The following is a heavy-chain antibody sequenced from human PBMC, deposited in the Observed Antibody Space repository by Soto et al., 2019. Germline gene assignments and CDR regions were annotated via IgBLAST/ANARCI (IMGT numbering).Heavy chain of an antibody. D-gene: IGHD3-10*01. Sequence: ASVKVSCKVSGYTLTELSMHWVRQAPGKGLEWMGGFDPEDGETIYAQKFQGRVTMTEDTSTDTAYMELSSLRSEDTAVYYCGTPAITMVRGDDWAIFDYWGQGTLVTVSS. CDR2: FDPEDGET. J-gene: IGHJ4*02. V-gene: IGHV1-24*01. CDR1: GYTLTELS. CDR3: GTPAITMVRGDDWAIFDY.